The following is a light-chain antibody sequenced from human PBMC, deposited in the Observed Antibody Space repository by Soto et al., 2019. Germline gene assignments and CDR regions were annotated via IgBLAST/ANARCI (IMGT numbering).Light chain of an antibody. CDR1: QNINIL. CDR3: QQDYSYPWT. J-gene: IGKJ1*01. Sequence: DIQMTQSPSTLSASVGDRVTITCRASQNINILLAWYQQNPGKAPKFLIYRASSLESGVPSRFSGSGSGTEFTLTIRSLQPEDFATYYYQQDYSYPWTFGQGTKVEIK. V-gene: IGKV1-5*03. CDR2: RAS.